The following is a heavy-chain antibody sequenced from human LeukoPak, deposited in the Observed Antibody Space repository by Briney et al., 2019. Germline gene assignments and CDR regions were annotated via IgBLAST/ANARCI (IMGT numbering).Heavy chain of an antibody. D-gene: IGHD3-10*01. V-gene: IGHV3-30*18. CDR2: ISYDGSNK. Sequence: GGSLRLSCAASGFTFSSYGMHWVRQAPGKGLEWVAVISYDGSNKYYADSVKGRFTISRDNSKNTLYLQMNSLRAEDTAVFYCAKDIRFGELSSYYYGMDVWGQGTTDTVSS. CDR3: AKDIRFGELSSYYYGMDV. CDR1: GFTFSSYG. J-gene: IGHJ6*02.